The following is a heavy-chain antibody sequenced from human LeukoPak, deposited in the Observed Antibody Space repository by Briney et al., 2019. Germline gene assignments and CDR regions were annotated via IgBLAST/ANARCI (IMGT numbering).Heavy chain of an antibody. CDR1: GFSFSNYA. D-gene: IGHD6-19*01. J-gene: IGHJ4*02. CDR3: ARVGVSGWSYYFDH. CDR2: ISSDGANK. Sequence: GGSLRLSCAASGFSFSNYAIHWVRQAPGRGLEWVTVISSDGANKYYADSVKGRFTISRDNSKNTADLQMNSLRPEDTAVYYCARVGVSGWSYYFDHWGQGTLVTVSS. V-gene: IGHV3-30*01.